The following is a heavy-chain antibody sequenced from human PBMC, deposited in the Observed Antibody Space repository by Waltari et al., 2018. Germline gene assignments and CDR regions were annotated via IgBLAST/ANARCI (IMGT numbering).Heavy chain of an antibody. CDR1: GFTFSSYR. V-gene: IGHV3-7*01. CDR2: IKQDGSEK. Sequence: EVQLVESGGGLVQPGGSLRLSWSASGFTFSSYRMRGVRQAPGKGLEWVANIKQDGSEKYYVDSVKGRFTISRDNAKNSLYLQMNSLRAEDTAVYYCARDLSSSWSDYWGQGTLVTVSS. J-gene: IGHJ4*02. CDR3: ARDLSSSWSDY. D-gene: IGHD6-13*01.